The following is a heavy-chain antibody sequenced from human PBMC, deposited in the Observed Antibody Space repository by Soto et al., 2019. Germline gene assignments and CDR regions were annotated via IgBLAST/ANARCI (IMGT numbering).Heavy chain of an antibody. CDR3: AGSRQVLSIAAEWWFDP. Sequence: GGSMRLSCAASGFTFSSYSMNWVRQAPGKGLEWVSSISSSSSYIYYADSVKGRFTISRDNAKNSLYLQMNSLRAEDTAVYYCAGSRQVLSIAAEWWFDPWGQGTLVTVSS. V-gene: IGHV3-21*01. J-gene: IGHJ5*02. CDR1: GFTFSSYS. CDR2: ISSSSSYI. D-gene: IGHD6-6*01.